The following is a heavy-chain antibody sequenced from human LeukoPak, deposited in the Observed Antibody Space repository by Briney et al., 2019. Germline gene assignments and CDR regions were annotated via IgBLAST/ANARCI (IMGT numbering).Heavy chain of an antibody. Sequence: SETLSLTRVVSGYSISRGYYWGWIRQPPRKGLEWIGSMYHSGSTHFNQSLKKRVTISVGTSNNEFSLKLSSVTAADTAVYNCASLLRAEVDYWGQGTLVTVSS. CDR2: MYHSGST. CDR1: GYSISRGYY. CDR3: ASLLRAEVDY. J-gene: IGHJ4*02. V-gene: IGHV4-38-2*01. D-gene: IGHD6-13*01.